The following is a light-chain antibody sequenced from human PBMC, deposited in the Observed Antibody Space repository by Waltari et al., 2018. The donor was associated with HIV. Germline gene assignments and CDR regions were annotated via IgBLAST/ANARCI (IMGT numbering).Light chain of an antibody. CDR2: GNN. V-gene: IGLV1-40*01. CDR1: SPNIGAGYA. Sequence: QSVLTQPPSVPGAPGQRVTISCTGSSPNIGAGYAVNWSQQLPGTAPKLLIYGNNNRPSGFPDRFSGSKSGTSASLAITGLQAEDEADYYCQSYDSSLGGYVFGTGTKVTVL. J-gene: IGLJ1*01. CDR3: QSYDSSLGGYV.